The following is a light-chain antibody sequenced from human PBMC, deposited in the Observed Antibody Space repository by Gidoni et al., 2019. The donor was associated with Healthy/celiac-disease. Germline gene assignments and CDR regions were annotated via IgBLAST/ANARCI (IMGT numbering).Light chain of an antibody. V-gene: IGKV1-33*01. J-gene: IGKJ4*01. Sequence: MTPSPSSLSASVGDRVTITCQASQDISNYLNWYQQKPAKAPKLLIYDASNLETGVPSRCSGSGSGTDFTISISSLQPEDIARYYCQQYDNLLTFGGGTKVEIK. CDR2: DAS. CDR3: QQYDNLLT. CDR1: QDISNY.